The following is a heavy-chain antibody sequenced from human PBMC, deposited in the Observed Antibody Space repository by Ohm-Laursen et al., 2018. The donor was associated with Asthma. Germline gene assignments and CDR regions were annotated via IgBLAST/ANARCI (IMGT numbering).Heavy chain of an antibody. Sequence: SLRLSCAAPGFTFSSYGMHWVRQAPGKGLEWVAVISYDGSNKYYADSVKGRFTISRDNSKNTLYLQMNSLRAEDTAVYYCAKRVGATDAFDIWGQGTMVTVSS. CDR3: AKRVGATDAFDI. V-gene: IGHV3-30*18. CDR1: GFTFSSYG. D-gene: IGHD1-26*01. CDR2: ISYDGSNK. J-gene: IGHJ3*02.